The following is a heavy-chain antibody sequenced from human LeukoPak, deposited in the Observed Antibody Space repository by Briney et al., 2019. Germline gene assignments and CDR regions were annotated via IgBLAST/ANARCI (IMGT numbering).Heavy chain of an antibody. D-gene: IGHD6-13*01. CDR3: ARAPGYTSSWSPYHFDY. J-gene: IGHJ4*02. V-gene: IGHV4-59*01. CDR2: IYYSGNT. Sequence: SETLSLTCTVSGGSISSYYWSWIRQPPGKGPEWIGYIYYSGNTNYNRSLKSRVTISVDTSRNQFSLKLSSVTAADTAVYYCARAPGYTSSWSPYHFDYWGQGTLVTVSS. CDR1: GGSISSYY.